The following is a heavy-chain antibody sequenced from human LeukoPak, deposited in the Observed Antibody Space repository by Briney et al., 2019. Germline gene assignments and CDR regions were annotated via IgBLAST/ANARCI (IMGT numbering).Heavy chain of an antibody. V-gene: IGHV3-23*01. D-gene: IGHD3-22*01. CDR3: AKGIVGVMATNYFDY. Sequence: GGSLRLSCAASGFTFRNYAVSWVRQAPGKGLEWVSAISGSGINTYYADSVKGRFTISRDNSKNTLYLQMNSLRAEDTAAYFCAKGIVGVMATNYFDYWGQGTLVTVSS. J-gene: IGHJ4*02. CDR1: GFTFRNYA. CDR2: ISGSGINT.